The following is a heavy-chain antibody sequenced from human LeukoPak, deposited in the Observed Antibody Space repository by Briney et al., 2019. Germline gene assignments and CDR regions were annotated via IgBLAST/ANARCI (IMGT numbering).Heavy chain of an antibody. CDR1: GGSISSTGHY. V-gene: IGHV4-39*07. Sequence: PSETLSLTCSVSGGSISSTGHYWGWIRQSPEKGLDWIGSIYSNGNTYYNPSVKSRVTMSVDTSKNQFSLKLTSMTAAETAVYYCGGGAPVPTGYFHHGGRGALVTV. J-gene: IGHJ4*02. CDR3: GGGAPVPTGYFHH. D-gene: IGHD5-12*01. CDR2: IYSNGNT.